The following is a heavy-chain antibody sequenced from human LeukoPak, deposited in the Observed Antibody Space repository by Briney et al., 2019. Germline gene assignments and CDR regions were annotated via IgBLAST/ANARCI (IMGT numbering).Heavy chain of an antibody. CDR2: IYTTGST. CDR3: ARDDSSGYYRY. D-gene: IGHD3-22*01. V-gene: IGHV4-61*02. J-gene: IGHJ4*02. CDR1: GGSISSGSYY. Sequence: SETLSLTCTVSGGSISSGSYYWSWIRQPAGKGLDWIGRIYTTGSTNYNPSLKSRVTISVDTSKNQFSLKLSSVTAADTAVYYCARDDSSGYYRYWGQGTPVTVSS.